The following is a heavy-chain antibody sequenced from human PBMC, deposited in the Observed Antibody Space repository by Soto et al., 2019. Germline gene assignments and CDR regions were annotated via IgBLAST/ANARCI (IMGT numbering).Heavy chain of an antibody. V-gene: IGHV4-39*02. CDR2: IDESGDS. CDR3: AREGGYVDY. Sequence: SETLSLTCTVSGGPIRSSSHYWGWIRQSPGTGLEWIGSIDESGDSYYNPSLKSRVTIFVDTSRNQFSLKLISVTGADSAIYYCAREGGYVDYWGQGTLVTVSS. J-gene: IGHJ4*02. D-gene: IGHD1-1*01. CDR1: GGPIRSSSHY.